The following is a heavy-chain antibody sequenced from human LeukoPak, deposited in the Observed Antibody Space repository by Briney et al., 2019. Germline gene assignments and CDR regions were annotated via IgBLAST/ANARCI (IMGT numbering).Heavy chain of an antibody. Sequence: SETLSLTCAVYGGSFSGYYWSWIRQPPGKGLEWIGEINHSGSTNYNSSLKSRVTISVDTSKNQFSLKLSSVTAADTAVYYCARGSDSSNLPDYWGQGTLVTVSS. CDR3: ARGSDSSNLPDY. CDR2: INHSGST. J-gene: IGHJ4*02. D-gene: IGHD6-13*01. V-gene: IGHV4-34*01. CDR1: GGSFSGYY.